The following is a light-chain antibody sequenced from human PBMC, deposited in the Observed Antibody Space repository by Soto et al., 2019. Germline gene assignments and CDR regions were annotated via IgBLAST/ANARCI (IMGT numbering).Light chain of an antibody. Sequence: QSALTQPPSVSAAPGQKVTISCSGSSSNIGNNYVSWYQQLPGTAPKLIIYDNYKRPSGIPDRFSGSKSGTSATLDITGLQTGDEADYYCGTWDSSLSAGVFGGGTKLTVL. J-gene: IGLJ2*01. CDR3: GTWDSSLSAGV. CDR1: SSNIGNNY. V-gene: IGLV1-51*01. CDR2: DNY.